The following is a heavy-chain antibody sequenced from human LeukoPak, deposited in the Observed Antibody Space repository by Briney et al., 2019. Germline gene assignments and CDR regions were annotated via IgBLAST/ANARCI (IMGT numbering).Heavy chain of an antibody. CDR1: GGSFSGYY. J-gene: IGHJ4*02. D-gene: IGHD3-3*01. Sequence: SETLSLTCAVYGGSFSGYYWSWIRQPPGRGLEWVGEINHSGSTNYNPSLKSRVTISVDTSTNQCSLKLSSVTVADTAVYYCARGSSLRTIFGVVTQTCFDYWGQGTLVTVSS. V-gene: IGHV4-34*01. CDR3: ARGSSLRTIFGVVTQTCFDY. CDR2: INHSGST.